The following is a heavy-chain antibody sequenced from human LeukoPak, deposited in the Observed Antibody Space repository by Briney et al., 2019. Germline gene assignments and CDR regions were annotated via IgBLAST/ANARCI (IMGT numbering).Heavy chain of an antibody. J-gene: IGHJ4*02. Sequence: GGSLRLSCAASGFTVSSNYMSWVRQAPGKGLEWVSLIYSGGSTYYADSVKGRFTISGDNSNDTLYLQMNSLRAEDTAVYVCARGAAPGPSYFDYWGQGTLVTVSS. CDR2: IYSGGST. CDR3: ARGAAPGPSYFDY. D-gene: IGHD6-13*01. V-gene: IGHV3-66*01. CDR1: GFTVSSNY.